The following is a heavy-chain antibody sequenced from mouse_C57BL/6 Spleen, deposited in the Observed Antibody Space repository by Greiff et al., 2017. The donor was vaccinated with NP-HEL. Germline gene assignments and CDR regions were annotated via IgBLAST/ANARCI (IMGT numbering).Heavy chain of an antibody. CDR2: IDPSDSYT. CDR1: GYTFTSYW. V-gene: IGHV1-69*01. Sequence: QVQLQQPGAELVMPGASVKLSCKASGYTFTSYWMHWVKQRPGQGLEWIGEIDPSDSYTNYNQKFKGKSTLTVDKSSSTAYMQLSSLTSEDSAVYYCARSNYGYPYAMDYWGQGTSVTVSS. J-gene: IGHJ4*01. D-gene: IGHD2-2*01. CDR3: ARSNYGYPYAMDY.